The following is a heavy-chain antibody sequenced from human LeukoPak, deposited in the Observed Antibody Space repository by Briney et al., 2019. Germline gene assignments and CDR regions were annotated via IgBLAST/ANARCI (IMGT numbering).Heavy chain of an antibody. J-gene: IGHJ4*02. CDR2: IKQDGSEK. CDR1: GFTFSSYW. D-gene: IGHD3-9*01. V-gene: IGHV3-7*01. Sequence: PGGSLRLSCAASGFTFSSYWMSWVRQAPGKGLEWVANIKQDGSEKYYVDSVKGRFTISRDNAKNSLYLQMNSLRAEDTAGYYCASDGAIVTGNDHFDYWGQGTLVTVSS. CDR3: ASDGAIVTGNDHFDY.